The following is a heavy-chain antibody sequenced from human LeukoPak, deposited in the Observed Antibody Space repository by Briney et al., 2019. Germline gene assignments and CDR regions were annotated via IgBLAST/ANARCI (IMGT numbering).Heavy chain of an antibody. CDR3: ATSRYGDYVSY. D-gene: IGHD4-17*01. J-gene: IGHJ4*02. V-gene: IGHV3-11*01. CDR2: ISSSGSTI. Sequence: PGGSLRLSCAASGLTFSDYYMSWIRQVPGKGLEWVSYISSSGSTIYYADSVKGRFTIPRDNAKNSLSLQMNSLRAEDTAVYYCATSRYGDYVSYWGQGTLVTVSS. CDR1: GLTFSDYY.